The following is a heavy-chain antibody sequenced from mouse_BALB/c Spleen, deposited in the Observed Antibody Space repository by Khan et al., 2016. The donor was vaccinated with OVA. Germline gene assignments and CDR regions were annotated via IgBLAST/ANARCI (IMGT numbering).Heavy chain of an antibody. CDR3: ARSGYDYGRGALFAY. J-gene: IGHJ3*01. Sequence: QVQLQQSGPGLVQPSQSLSITCTVSGFSLTNYSVHWVRQSPGKGLEWLGVIWSAGSTDYNAAFISRLTIRKDNSRSQVFFNMNSLQPNDTAIYXCARSGYDYGRGALFAYWGQGTLVTVSA. CDR1: GFSLTNYS. D-gene: IGHD2-4*01. CDR2: IWSAGST. V-gene: IGHV2-2*02.